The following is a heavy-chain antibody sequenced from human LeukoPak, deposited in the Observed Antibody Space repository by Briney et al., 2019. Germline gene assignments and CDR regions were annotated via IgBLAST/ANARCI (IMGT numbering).Heavy chain of an antibody. CDR2: IYPGDSDT. CDR3: ARSVFDYYDSSGYYYEDPNWFDP. CDR1: GYSFTSYW. V-gene: IGHV5-51*01. Sequence: GESLKISCKGSGYSFTSYWIGWVRQMPGKGLEWMGIIYPGDSDTRYSPSFQGQVTISADKSISTAYLQWSSLKASDTAMYYCARSVFDYYDSSGYYYEDPNWFDPWGQGTLVTVSS. J-gene: IGHJ5*02. D-gene: IGHD3-22*01.